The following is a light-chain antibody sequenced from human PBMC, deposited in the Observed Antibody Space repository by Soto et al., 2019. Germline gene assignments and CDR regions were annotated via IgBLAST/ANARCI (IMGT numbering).Light chain of an antibody. CDR1: SGHSSYA. V-gene: IGLV4-69*01. J-gene: IGLJ2*01. CDR2: LSSDGSH. CDR3: QTWDTGARGV. Sequence: QLVLTQSPSASASLGASVKLTCTLSSGHSSYAIAWHQQQPEKGPRYLMKLSSDGSHSKGDGVPDRFSGSSSGAERYLTISRLQSEDEADYYCQTWDTGARGVFGGGTKLTVL.